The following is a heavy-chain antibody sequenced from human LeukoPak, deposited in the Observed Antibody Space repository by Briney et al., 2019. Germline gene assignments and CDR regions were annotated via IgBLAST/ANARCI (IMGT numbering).Heavy chain of an antibody. D-gene: IGHD3-22*01. CDR3: ARDLGQYYDTSDNWFDP. CDR1: GFTLSSYS. J-gene: IGHJ5*02. V-gene: IGHV3-21*01. CDR2: ISRSSAYI. Sequence: GGSLRLSCAASGFTLSSYSMNWVRQAPGKGLEWVSSISRSSAYIYYADSVKGRFTISRDNAKNSLYLQMNSLRAEDTAVYYCARDLGQYYDTSDNWFDPWGQGTLVTVSS.